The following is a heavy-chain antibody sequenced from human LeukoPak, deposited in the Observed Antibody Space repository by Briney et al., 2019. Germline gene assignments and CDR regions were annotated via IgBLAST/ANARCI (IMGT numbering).Heavy chain of an antibody. D-gene: IGHD3-3*01. CDR1: GYTFTSYY. J-gene: IGHJ4*02. CDR2: INPSGGST. V-gene: IGHV1-46*01. Sequence: ASVKVSCEASGYTFTSYYMHWVRQAPGQGLEWMGIINPSGGSTSYAQKFQGRVTITTDESTSTAYMELSSLRSEDTAVYYCARDAYRNYDFWSGYYLFDCWGQGTLVTVSS. CDR3: ARDAYRNYDFWSGYYLFDC.